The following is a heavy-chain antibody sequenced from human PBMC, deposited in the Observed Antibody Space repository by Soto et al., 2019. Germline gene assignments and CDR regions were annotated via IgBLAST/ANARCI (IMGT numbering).Heavy chain of an antibody. CDR1: KYIFTTYW. CDR3: ARHAAYNYYDSSGAGMDV. J-gene: IGHJ6*02. Sequence: GESLKISCNASKYIFTTYWISWVLHMPGKGLEWMGRIDPSDSYTTYSPSFQGHVTISADKSISAAYLQWSSLKASDTAMYYCARHAAYNYYDSSGAGMDVWGQGTTVTVSS. V-gene: IGHV5-10-1*01. D-gene: IGHD3-22*01. CDR2: IDPSDSYT.